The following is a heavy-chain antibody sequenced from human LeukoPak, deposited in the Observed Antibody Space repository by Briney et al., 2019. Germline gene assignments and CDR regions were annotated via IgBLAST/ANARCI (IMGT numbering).Heavy chain of an antibody. CDR1: GGSFSGYY. D-gene: IGHD3-9*01. J-gene: IGHJ4*02. V-gene: IGHV4-34*01. CDR2: INHSGST. Sequence: PSETLSLTCAVYGGSFSGYYWSWIRQPPGKGLEWIGEINHSGSTNYNPSLKSRVTISVDTSKDQFSLKLSSVTAADTAVYYCASRLTIGNYWGQGTLVTVSS. CDR3: ASRLTIGNY.